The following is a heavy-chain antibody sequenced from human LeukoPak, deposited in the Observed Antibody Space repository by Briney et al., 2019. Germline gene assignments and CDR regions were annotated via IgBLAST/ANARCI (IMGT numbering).Heavy chain of an antibody. V-gene: IGHV3-21*01. J-gene: IGHJ4*02. CDR2: ISSSSSYI. CDR1: GFTFSSYS. D-gene: IGHD3-16*01. Sequence: GGSLRLSCAASGFTFSSYSMNWVRQAPGKGLEWVSSISSSSSYIYYADSVKGRFTISRDNAKNSLYLQMNSLRAEDTAVYYCARPDWGRRFRFDYWGQGTLVTVSS. CDR3: ARPDWGRRFRFDY.